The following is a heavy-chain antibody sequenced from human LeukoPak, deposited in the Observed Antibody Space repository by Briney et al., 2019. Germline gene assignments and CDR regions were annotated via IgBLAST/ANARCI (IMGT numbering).Heavy chain of an antibody. CDR1: GGPISSYY. V-gene: IGHV4-59*01. CDR3: ARVGEYGLDAFDI. J-gene: IGHJ3*02. CDR2: IYYSGST. Sequence: PSETLSLTCTVSGGPISSYYRSWIRQPPGKGLEWIGYIYYSGSTNYNPSLKSRVTISVDTSKNQFSLKLSSVTAADTAVYYCARVGEYGLDAFDIWGQGTMVTVSS. D-gene: IGHD2/OR15-2a*01.